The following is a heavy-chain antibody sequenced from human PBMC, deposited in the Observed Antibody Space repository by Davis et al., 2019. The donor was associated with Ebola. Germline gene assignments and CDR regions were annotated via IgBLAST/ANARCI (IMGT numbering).Heavy chain of an antibody. D-gene: IGHD2-2*01. CDR3: ARDGGTIVLVPAAIPNYYYYYAMDV. V-gene: IGHV4-39*07. CDR2: IYHGGST. J-gene: IGHJ6*02. CDR1: GGSISSGGYY. Sequence: MPSETLSLTCAVSGGSISSGGYYWGWIRQPPGKGLEWIGRIYHGGSTYYNPSLKSRVTMSVDMSKNQFSLKLSSVTAADTAVYYCARDGGTIVLVPAAIPNYYYYYAMDVWGHGTTVTVSS.